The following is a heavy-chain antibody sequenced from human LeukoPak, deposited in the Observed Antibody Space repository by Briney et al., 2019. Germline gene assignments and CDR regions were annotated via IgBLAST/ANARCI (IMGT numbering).Heavy chain of an antibody. J-gene: IGHJ4*02. V-gene: IGHV3-23*01. CDR2: ITGSGGTK. CDR3: AKDAARSGWSIDY. D-gene: IGHD6-19*01. CDR1: GFTFINYA. Sequence: PGGALRLSCEASGFTFINYAMSWVREAPGKGLEWVSAITGSGGTKYYIDSVKGRFTISRDNSESTLLLQMDGLTPEDTALYYCAKDAARSGWSIDYWAREPWSPFLQ.